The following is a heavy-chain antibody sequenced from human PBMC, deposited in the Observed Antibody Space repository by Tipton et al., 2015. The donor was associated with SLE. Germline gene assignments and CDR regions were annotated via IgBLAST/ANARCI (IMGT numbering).Heavy chain of an antibody. CDR2: IWSDGSNK. V-gene: IGHV3-33*06. CDR3: AKDLVVVSPAYFYCMDV. J-gene: IGHJ6*04. D-gene: IGHD2-15*01. Sequence: SLRLSCAASGFTFSSYGMHWVRQAPGKGLEWVAVIWSDGSNKYYADSVKGRFTISRDNSKNTLYLQMNSLRAEDTAVYYCAKDLVVVSPAYFYCMDVWCGGATVAVSS. CDR1: GFTFSSYG.